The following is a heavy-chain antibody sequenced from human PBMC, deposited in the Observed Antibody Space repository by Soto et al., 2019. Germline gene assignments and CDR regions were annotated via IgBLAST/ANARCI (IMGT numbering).Heavy chain of an antibody. V-gene: IGHV4-61*01. CDR1: GGSVSSGSYY. CDR3: ARDEGITMVRGVISGYYYYGMDV. D-gene: IGHD3-10*01. Sequence: SETLSLTCTVSGGSVSSGSYYWSWIRQPPGKGLEWIGYIYYSGSTNYNPSLKSRVTISVDTSKNQFSLKLSSVTAADTAVYYCARDEGITMVRGVISGYYYYGMDVWGQGTTVTVSS. CDR2: IYYSGST. J-gene: IGHJ6*02.